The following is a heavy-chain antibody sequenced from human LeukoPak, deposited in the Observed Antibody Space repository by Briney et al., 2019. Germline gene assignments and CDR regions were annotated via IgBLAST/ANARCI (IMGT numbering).Heavy chain of an antibody. J-gene: IGHJ6*02. CDR2: IYYSGST. CDR3: ARGRGTTVTPYYYYGMDV. V-gene: IGHV4-31*03. Sequence: KTSETLSLTCTVSGGSISSGGYYWSWIRQHPGKGLEWIGYIYYSGSTYYNPSLKSRVTISVDTSKNQFSLKLSSVTAADTAVYYCARGRGTTVTPYYYYGMDVWGQGTTVTVSS. D-gene: IGHD4-17*01. CDR1: GGSISSGGYY.